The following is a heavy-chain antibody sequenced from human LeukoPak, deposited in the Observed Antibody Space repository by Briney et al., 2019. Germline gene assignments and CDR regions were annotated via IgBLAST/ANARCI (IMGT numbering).Heavy chain of an antibody. Sequence: ASVKVSCKASGYTFTNYGISWVRQAPGQGLECMGWISAYNGNTKYVQKFQGRVTMTTDTSTSTAYMELRSLRSDDTAVYYCARDLTHRRNYDNSGYQIVSAFWGQGTLVTVSS. V-gene: IGHV1-18*01. J-gene: IGHJ4*02. CDR3: ARDLTHRRNYDNSGYQIVSAF. CDR1: GYTFTNYG. CDR2: ISAYNGNT. D-gene: IGHD3-22*01.